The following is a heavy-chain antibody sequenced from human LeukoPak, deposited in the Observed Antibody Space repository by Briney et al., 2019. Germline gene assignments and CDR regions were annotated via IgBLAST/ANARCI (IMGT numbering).Heavy chain of an antibody. V-gene: IGHV3-30*02. D-gene: IGHD4-23*01. CDR2: IHYDGSDK. CDR3: AKDLGNSFDY. CDR1: GFTFSGYG. J-gene: IGHJ4*02. Sequence: PGGSLRLSCAASGFTFSGYGMHWFRQAPGKGLEWVAFIHYDGSDKYYADSVKGRFTISRDNSKNTLYLQMNSLRAEDKAVYYCAKDLGNSFDYWGQGTLVTVSS.